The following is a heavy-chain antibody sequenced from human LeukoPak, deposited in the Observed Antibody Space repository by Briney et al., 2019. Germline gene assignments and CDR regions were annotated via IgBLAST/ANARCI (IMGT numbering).Heavy chain of an antibody. CDR1: GFAFDEHG. Sequence: GGSLRLSCTASGFAFDEHGMSWVHHVPGKGLEWVSGINWSGGSTGYADPLRGRFTISRDNAKNSLYLQMVSLRAEDTALYYCARAPITSPFYFDYWGQGTLVTVSS. V-gene: IGHV3-20*04. CDR2: INWSGGST. J-gene: IGHJ4*02. D-gene: IGHD2-2*01. CDR3: ARAPITSPFYFDY.